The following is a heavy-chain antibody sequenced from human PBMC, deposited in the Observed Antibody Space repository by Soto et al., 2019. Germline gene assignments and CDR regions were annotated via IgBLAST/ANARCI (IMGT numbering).Heavy chain of an antibody. CDR3: ARRDIDNGHKGHAFAV. Sequence: QLQLRESGPGLVKPSETLSLTCTVSGGSVSSGSFYWGWIRQPPGKGLEWIGNIYYNGETSYNPSHNRRFPISPNPSENYFSLKLSYVTAADTAVYYWARRDIDNGHKGHAFAVWGQGTMVTVSS. CDR1: GGSVSSGSFY. CDR2: IYYNGET. V-gene: IGHV4-39*02. J-gene: IGHJ3*01. D-gene: IGHD1-20*01.